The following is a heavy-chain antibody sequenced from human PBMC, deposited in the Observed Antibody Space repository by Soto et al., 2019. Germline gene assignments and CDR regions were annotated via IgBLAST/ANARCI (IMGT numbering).Heavy chain of an antibody. V-gene: IGHV2-5*02. CDR3: VHEQQLLTGGFVRY. Sequence: SGPTLVKPTQTLTLTCTFSGFSLSTSGVGVGWIRQPPGKALEWLALIYWDDDKRYSPSLKSRLTITKDTSKNQVVLTMTNMDPVDTATYYCVHEQQLLTGGFVRYWGQGTLVSGSS. D-gene: IGHD6-13*01. J-gene: IGHJ4*02. CDR2: IYWDDDK. CDR1: GFSLSTSGVG.